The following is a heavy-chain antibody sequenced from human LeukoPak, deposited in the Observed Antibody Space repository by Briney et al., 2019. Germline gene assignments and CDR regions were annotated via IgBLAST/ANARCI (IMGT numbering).Heavy chain of an antibody. CDR1: GFTVSSNY. CDR3: ARCDSSSWYGIDY. Sequence: PGGSLRLSCAASGFTVSSNYMGWVRQAPGKGLEWVSVIYSGGNTYYADSVKGRFTISRDNSRNTMDLQMNSLRAEDTAVYYCARCDSSSWYGIDYWGQGTLVTVSP. D-gene: IGHD6-13*01. CDR2: IYSGGNT. J-gene: IGHJ4*02. V-gene: IGHV3-53*01.